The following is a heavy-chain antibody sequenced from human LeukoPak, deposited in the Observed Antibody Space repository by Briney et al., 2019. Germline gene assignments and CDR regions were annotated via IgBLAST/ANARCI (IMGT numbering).Heavy chain of an antibody. D-gene: IGHD4-17*01. CDR2: ISYDGSNK. CDR3: AKEDNYGDYEGRADY. J-gene: IGHJ4*02. V-gene: IGHV3-30-3*01. CDR1: GFTFSSYA. Sequence: GGSLRLSCAASGFTFSSYAMHWVRQAPGKGLEWVAVISYDGSNKYYADSVKGRFTISRDNSKNTLYLQMNSLRAEDTAVYYCAKEDNYGDYEGRADYWGQGTLVTVSS.